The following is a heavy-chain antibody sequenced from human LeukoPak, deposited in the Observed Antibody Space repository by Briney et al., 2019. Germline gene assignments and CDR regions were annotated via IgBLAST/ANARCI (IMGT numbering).Heavy chain of an antibody. V-gene: IGHV3-48*01. D-gene: IGHD6-6*01. J-gene: IGHJ4*02. CDR3: ASDPTSSSALDY. CDR2: ISSSSSTI. Sequence: GGSLRLSCVASGFTFSSYTMNWVRQTPGKGLEWVSYISSSSSTIYYADSVRGRFTISRDNAENSLYLQMNSLRAEDTAVYYCASDPTSSSALDYWGQGTLVTVSS. CDR1: GFTFSSYT.